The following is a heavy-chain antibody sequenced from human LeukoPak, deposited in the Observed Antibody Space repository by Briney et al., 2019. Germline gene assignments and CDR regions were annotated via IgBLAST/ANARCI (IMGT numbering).Heavy chain of an antibody. Sequence: SETLSLTCTVSGGSISSSSYYWGWIRQPPGKGLEWIGEINHSGSTNYNPSLKSRVTISVDTSKNQFSLKLSSVTAADTAVYYCARGGSHKDIVVVVAATYDPWGQGTLVTVSS. CDR2: INHSGST. CDR3: ARGGSHKDIVVVVAATYDP. J-gene: IGHJ5*02. D-gene: IGHD2-15*01. CDR1: GGSISSSSYY. V-gene: IGHV4-39*07.